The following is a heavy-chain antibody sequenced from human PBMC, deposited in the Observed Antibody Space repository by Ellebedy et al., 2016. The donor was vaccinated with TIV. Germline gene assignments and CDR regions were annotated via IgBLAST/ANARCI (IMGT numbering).Heavy chain of an antibody. V-gene: IGHV4-34*01. CDR1: GGSFSGYY. CDR3: ARAAGAGYSYGYRWFDP. CDR2: INHSGST. Sequence: SETLSLXXAVYGGSFSGYYWSWIRQPPGKGLEWIGEINHSGSTNYNPSLKSRVTISVDTSKNQFSLKLSSVTAADTAVYYCARAAGAGYSYGYRWFDPWGQGTLVTVSS. D-gene: IGHD5-18*01. J-gene: IGHJ5*02.